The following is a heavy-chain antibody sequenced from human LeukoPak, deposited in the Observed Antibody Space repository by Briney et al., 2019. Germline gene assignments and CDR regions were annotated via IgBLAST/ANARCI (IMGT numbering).Heavy chain of an antibody. CDR3: ARAMSTFGGVRNYFDS. Sequence: GGSLRLSCAASGFTFSGHNMTWVRQAPGKGLEWISFVSISSGTIYYADSVKGRFRISRDNAKSSLDLEINSLRAEDTAVYYCARAMSTFGGVRNYFDSWGQGTLVTVSS. J-gene: IGHJ4*02. V-gene: IGHV3-48*04. D-gene: IGHD3-16*01. CDR1: GFTFSGHN. CDR2: VSISSGTI.